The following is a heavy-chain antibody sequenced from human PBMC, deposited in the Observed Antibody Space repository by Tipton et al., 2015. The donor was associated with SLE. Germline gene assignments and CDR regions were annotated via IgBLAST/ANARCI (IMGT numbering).Heavy chain of an antibody. J-gene: IGHJ4*02. Sequence: TLSLTCTVSGYSISSGYYWGWIRQPPGKGLEWIGSIYHSGSIYYNPSLKSRVTISVDTSKNQFSLKLSSVTAADTAVYYCARGPYDDFWSGPFDYWGQGTLVTVSS. CDR3: ARGPYDDFWSGPFDY. CDR1: GYSISSGYY. CDR2: IYHSGSI. D-gene: IGHD3-3*01. V-gene: IGHV4-38-2*02.